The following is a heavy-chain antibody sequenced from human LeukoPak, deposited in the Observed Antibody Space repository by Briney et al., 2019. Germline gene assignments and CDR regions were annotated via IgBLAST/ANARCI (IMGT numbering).Heavy chain of an antibody. Sequence: PSETLSLTCSVSGGSISSTTYFWGWIRQPPGKGLEWIGSIYHSGSTYYNPSLKSRVTISVDTSKNQFSLKLSSVTAADTAVYYCASGGWLQSKFDYWGQGTLVTVSS. V-gene: IGHV4-39*07. J-gene: IGHJ4*02. CDR1: GGSISSTTYF. CDR2: IYHSGST. D-gene: IGHD5-24*01. CDR3: ASGGWLQSKFDY.